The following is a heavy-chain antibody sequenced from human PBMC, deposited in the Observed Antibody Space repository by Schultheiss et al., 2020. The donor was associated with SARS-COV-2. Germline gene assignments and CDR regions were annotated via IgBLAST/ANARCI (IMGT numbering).Heavy chain of an antibody. CDR1: GFTFSSYA. CDR3: ARDSYSGSYGTH. D-gene: IGHD1-26*01. V-gene: IGHV3-33*08. Sequence: GGSLRLSCAASGFTFSSYAMSWVRQAPGKGLEWVAVIWYDGSNKYYADSVKGRFTISRDNSKNTLYLQMNSLKTEDTAVYYCARDSYSGSYGTHWGQGTLVTVSS. CDR2: IWYDGSNK. J-gene: IGHJ1*01.